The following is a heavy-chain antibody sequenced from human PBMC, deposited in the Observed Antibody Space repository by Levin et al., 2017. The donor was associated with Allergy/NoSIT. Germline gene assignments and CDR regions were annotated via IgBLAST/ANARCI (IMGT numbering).Heavy chain of an antibody. CDR1: GGSISSSSYR. Sequence: SETLSLTCTVSGGSISSSSYRWGWIRQPPGKGLEWMGSIYNGGGNTLYNPSLMSRVTISVDTSKHQFSLELRSVTAADTAGYYCASDVSGKWTLDYWGQGTLVTVSS. J-gene: IGHJ4*02. CDR2: IYNGGGNT. V-gene: IGHV4-39*01. CDR3: ASDVSGKWTLDY. D-gene: IGHD3-10*01.